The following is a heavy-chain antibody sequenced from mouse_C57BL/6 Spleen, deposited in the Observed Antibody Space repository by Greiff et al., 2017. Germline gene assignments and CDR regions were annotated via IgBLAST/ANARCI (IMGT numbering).Heavy chain of an antibody. V-gene: IGHV1-7*01. CDR1: GYTFTSYW. D-gene: IGHD1-1*01. J-gene: IGHJ1*03. CDR3: AREFTTPSRYWYFDV. Sequence: QVQLKESGAELAKPGASVKLSCKASGYTFTSYWMHWVKQRPGQGLEWIGYINPSSGYTKYNQKFKDKATLTADKSSSTAYMQLSSLTYEDSAVYYCAREFTTPSRYWYFDVWGTGTTVTVSS. CDR2: INPSSGYT.